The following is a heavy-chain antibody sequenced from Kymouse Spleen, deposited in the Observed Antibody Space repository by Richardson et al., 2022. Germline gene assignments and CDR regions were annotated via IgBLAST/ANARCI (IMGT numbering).Heavy chain of an antibody. Sequence: QVQLVQSGAEVKKPGASVKVSCKASGYTFTSYAMHWVRQAPGQRLEWMGWINAGNGNTKYSQKFQGRVTITRDTSASTAYMELSSLRSEDTAVYYCAR*LRLGELSSL*LLGPGNPGHRLL. D-gene: IGHD3-16*02. CDR3: AR*LRLGELSSL*L. J-gene: IGHJ4*02. V-gene: IGHV1-3*01. CDR1: GYTFTSYA. CDR2: INAGNGNT.